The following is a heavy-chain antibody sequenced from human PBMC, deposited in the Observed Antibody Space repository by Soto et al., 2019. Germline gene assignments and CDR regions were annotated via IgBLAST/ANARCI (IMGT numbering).Heavy chain of an antibody. CDR3: GSCYLY. CDR1: GDSISNGDYY. V-gene: IGHV4-30-4*01. D-gene: IGHD2-15*01. Sequence: SETLSLTCTASGDSISNGDYYWSWIRQPPGRGLEWIGYIDSSGRTYYNPSLKSRLTMSVDMSKNQFSLRLTSVTAADTAVYCCGSCYLYWGQGLLVTV. CDR2: IDSSGRT. J-gene: IGHJ4*02.